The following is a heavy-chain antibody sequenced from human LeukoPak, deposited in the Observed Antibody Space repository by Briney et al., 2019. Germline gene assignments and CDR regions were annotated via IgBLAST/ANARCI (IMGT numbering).Heavy chain of an antibody. CDR1: GGSISSYY. J-gene: IGHJ5*02. CDR3: ARLGYDFNNWFDP. CDR2: IYYSGST. V-gene: IGHV4-59*08. Sequence: SETLSLTCTVSGGSISSYYWSWIRQPPGKGLEWIGYIYYSGSTNYNPSLKSRVTISVDTSKNQFSLKPSSVTAADTAVYYCARLGYDFNNWFDPWGQGTLVTVSS. D-gene: IGHD3-3*01.